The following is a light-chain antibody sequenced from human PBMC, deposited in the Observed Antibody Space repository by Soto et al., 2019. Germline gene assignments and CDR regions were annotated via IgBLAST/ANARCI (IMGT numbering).Light chain of an antibody. CDR2: ASS. CDR1: QSVSTN. Sequence: DILMSQSXSTLSVSPWDXXXXXXXASQSVSTNLNWYKQRXGKGPKLLIYASSXRPSGIPARFSGSGSGTDFTLTISSLQPEDFAVYYCQQYSNGPQTFGQGTKVDIK. J-gene: IGKJ1*01. CDR3: QQYSNGPQT. V-gene: IGKV3-15*01.